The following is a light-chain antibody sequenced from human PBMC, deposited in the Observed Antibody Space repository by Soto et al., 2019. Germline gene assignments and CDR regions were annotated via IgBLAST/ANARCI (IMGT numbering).Light chain of an antibody. CDR2: AAS. Sequence: DTHMIQSPSTLPASIRERVTLTFRASQSISTWLAWYQQKPGKAPELLIYAASSLENGVPTRVSGTGSETEFPLTVSSLQPDDSATYYCQQYNDYITFGQGTRLEIK. CDR3: QQYNDYIT. V-gene: IGKV1-5*01. CDR1: QSISTW. J-gene: IGKJ5*01.